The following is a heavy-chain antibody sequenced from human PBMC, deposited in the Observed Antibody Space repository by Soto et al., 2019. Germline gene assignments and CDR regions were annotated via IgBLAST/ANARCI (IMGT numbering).Heavy chain of an antibody. CDR1: GFTFSSYN. Sequence: GGSLRLSCAASGFTFSSYNMNWVRQAPGKGLEWVSFISSSSSTIYYADSVKGRFTISRDNAKNSLYLQMNSLRDEDTALYYCARVSLARSGWYLRYGMDGCGQGTTVTVSS. CDR3: ARVSLARSGWYLRYGMDG. CDR2: ISSSSSTI. D-gene: IGHD6-19*01. J-gene: IGHJ6*02. V-gene: IGHV3-48*02.